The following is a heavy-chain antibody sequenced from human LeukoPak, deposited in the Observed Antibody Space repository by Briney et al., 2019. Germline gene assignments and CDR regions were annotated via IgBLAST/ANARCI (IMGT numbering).Heavy chain of an antibody. Sequence: PGGSLRLSCAASGFTFSSYWMSWVRQAPGKGLECLANIKQDGSEKYYVDSVKGRFTISRDNAKNSLYLQMNSLRAEDTAVYYCARRYCSGGSCYSGMDVWGQGTTVTVSS. CDR3: ARRYCSGGSCYSGMDV. D-gene: IGHD2-15*01. CDR1: GFTFSSYW. J-gene: IGHJ6*02. CDR2: IKQDGSEK. V-gene: IGHV3-7*01.